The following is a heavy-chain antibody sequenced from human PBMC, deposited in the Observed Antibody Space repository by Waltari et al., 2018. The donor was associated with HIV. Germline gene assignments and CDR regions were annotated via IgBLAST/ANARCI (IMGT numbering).Heavy chain of an antibody. CDR1: GFTFTNSW. Sequence: EVQLVESGGGFVQPGGSLRLSCEASGFTFTNSWLHWVRQVPGKGRVWVSRMNEDGRIKNYEDSLKGRFTIARDNAKDTLWLQMNSLRAEDTAIYYCARDLSGYSDNWGRGTLVTVSS. V-gene: IGHV3-74*01. J-gene: IGHJ4*02. CDR3: ARDLSGYSDN. D-gene: IGHD3-3*01. CDR2: MNEDGRIK.